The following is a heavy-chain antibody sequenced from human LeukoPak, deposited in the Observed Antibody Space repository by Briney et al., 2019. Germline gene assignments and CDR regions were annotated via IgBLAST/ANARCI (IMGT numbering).Heavy chain of an antibody. J-gene: IGHJ4*02. CDR1: GPSVSTNNYY. D-gene: IGHD3-10*01. V-gene: IGHV4-39*07. Sequence: SETLSLTCTVSGPSVSTNNYYWGSIRQSPTKGLEWIVSFYYGGSTYYNPSLESRVTISVDTSKNQFSLKLSSVTAADTAVYYCARVPYYYGSGSRWVQQYYFDYWGQGTLVTVSS. CDR2: FYYGGST. CDR3: ARVPYYYGSGSRWVQQYYFDY.